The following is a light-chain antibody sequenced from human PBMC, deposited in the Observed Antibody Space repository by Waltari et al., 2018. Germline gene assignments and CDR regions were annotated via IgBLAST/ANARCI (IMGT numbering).Light chain of an antibody. CDR1: QSISSH. CDR2: AAS. V-gene: IGKV1-39*01. J-gene: IGKJ4*01. Sequence: DIQMTQSPSSLSASVGDRVTITCRASQSISSHLNWYQQKPGKAPKLLIYAASSLQSGVPSRFSGSGSGTDFTLTISSLQPEDFATYYCQQSYSTPPTLTFGGGTKVEIK. CDR3: QQSYSTPPTLT.